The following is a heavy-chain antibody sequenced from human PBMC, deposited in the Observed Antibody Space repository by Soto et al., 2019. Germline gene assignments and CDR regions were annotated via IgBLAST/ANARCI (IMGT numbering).Heavy chain of an antibody. V-gene: IGHV4-61*01. CDR3: ERETGTTGYYGMDV. Sequence: SETLSLTVTVSGASVSSGSYYWSCIRQPPGKGLEWIGFVYYSGSTNYNPSLKSRVTISLDTAKNQFSLKLNSVTAADTAVYHSERETGTTGYYGMDVWGQGTTVTVYS. CDR2: VYYSGST. D-gene: IGHD1-7*01. CDR1: GASVSSGSYY. J-gene: IGHJ6*02.